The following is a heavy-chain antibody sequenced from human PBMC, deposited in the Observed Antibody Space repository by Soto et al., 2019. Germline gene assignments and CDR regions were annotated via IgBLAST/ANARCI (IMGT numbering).Heavy chain of an antibody. D-gene: IGHD6-13*01. J-gene: IGHJ6*02. Sequence: SETLSLTCTVSGGSVSSGSYHWSWIRQPPGKGLEWIGYIYYSGSTNYNPSLKSRVTISVDTSKNQFSLKLSSVTAADTAVYYCASLYSSSWYRNGMDVWGQGTTVTVSS. CDR2: IYYSGST. CDR3: ASLYSSSWYRNGMDV. V-gene: IGHV4-61*01. CDR1: GGSVSSGSYH.